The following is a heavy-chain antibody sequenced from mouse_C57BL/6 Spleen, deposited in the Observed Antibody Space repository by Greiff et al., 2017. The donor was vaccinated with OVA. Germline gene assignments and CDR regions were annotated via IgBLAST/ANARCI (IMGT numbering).Heavy chain of an antibody. V-gene: IGHV1-81*01. CDR1: GYTFTSYG. CDR2: IYPRSGNT. D-gene: IGHD1-1*01. CDR3: AREGVVAPFAY. Sequence: VQLQQSGAELARPGASVKLSCKASGYTFTSYGISWVKQRTGQGLEWIGEIYPRSGNTYYNEKFKGKATLTADKSSSTAYMELRSLKSEDTAVYFCAREGVVAPFAYWGQGTLVTVSA. J-gene: IGHJ3*01.